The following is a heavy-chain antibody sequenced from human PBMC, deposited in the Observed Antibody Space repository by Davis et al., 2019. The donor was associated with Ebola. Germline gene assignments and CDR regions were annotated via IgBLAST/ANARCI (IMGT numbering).Heavy chain of an antibody. CDR1: GGSISSGGYY. CDR2: IYYSGST. CDR3: HLVYAMGFDY. J-gene: IGHJ4*02. D-gene: IGHD2-8*01. Sequence: SETLSLTCAVSGGSISSGGYYGSWIRQPPGKGLEWIGYIYYSGSTNYNPSLKSRVTISVDTSKNQFSLKLSSVTAADTAVYYCHLVYAMGFDYWGQGTLVTVSS. V-gene: IGHV4-61*08.